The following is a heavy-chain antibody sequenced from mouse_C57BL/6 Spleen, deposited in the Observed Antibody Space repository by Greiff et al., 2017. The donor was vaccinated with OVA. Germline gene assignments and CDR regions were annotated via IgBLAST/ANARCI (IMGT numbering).Heavy chain of an antibody. D-gene: IGHD1-2*01. CDR3: AREGSLLRYYAMDY. CDR2: ISYDGSN. V-gene: IGHV3-6*01. CDR1: GYSITSGYY. Sequence: EVKLMESGPGLVKPSQSLSLTCSVTGYSITSGYYWNWIRQFPGNKLEWMGYISYDGSNNYNPSLKNRISITRDTSKNQFFLKLNSVTTEDTATYYCAREGSLLRYYAMDYWGQGTSVTVSS. J-gene: IGHJ4*01.